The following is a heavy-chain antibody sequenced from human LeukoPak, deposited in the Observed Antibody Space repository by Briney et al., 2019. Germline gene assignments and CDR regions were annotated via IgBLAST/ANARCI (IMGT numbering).Heavy chain of an antibody. CDR2: INWNGGST. V-gene: IGHV3-20*04. CDR3: ARGGFGEFDPFDY. J-gene: IGHJ4*02. D-gene: IGHD3-10*01. CDR1: GFTFDDYG. Sequence: GGSLRLSCAASGFTFDDYGMSWVRQVPGKGLEWVSGINWNGGSTGYADSVKGRFTISRDNAKNSLYLQMNSLRAGDTAVYYCARGGFGEFDPFDYWGQGTLVTVSS.